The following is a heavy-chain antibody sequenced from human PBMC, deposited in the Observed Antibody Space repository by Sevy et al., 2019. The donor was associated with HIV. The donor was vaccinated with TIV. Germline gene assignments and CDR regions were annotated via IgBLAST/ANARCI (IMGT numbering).Heavy chain of an antibody. CDR1: GGSISSGSYY. CDR2: IHYSGST. CDR3: ARDSGSYPYYFDY. J-gene: IGHJ4*02. V-gene: IGHV4-61*01. D-gene: IGHD1-26*01. Sequence: SETLSLTWTVSGGSISSGSYYWSWIRQSPGKGLEWIGYIHYSGSTNYNPSLKSQVTISVDTSKNQFSLKLSSVTAADTAVYYCARDSGSYPYYFDYWGQGTLVTVSS.